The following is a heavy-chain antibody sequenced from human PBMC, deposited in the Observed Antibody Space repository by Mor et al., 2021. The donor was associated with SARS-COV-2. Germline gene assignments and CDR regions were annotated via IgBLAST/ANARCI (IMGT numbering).Heavy chain of an antibody. J-gene: IGHJ4*02. V-gene: IGHV3-30*01. CDR3: ARESNLRGVDY. Sequence: FTISRDNSKNTLYLQMNSLRAEDTAVYYCARESNLRGVDYWGQGTLVTVSS. D-gene: IGHD5-12*01.